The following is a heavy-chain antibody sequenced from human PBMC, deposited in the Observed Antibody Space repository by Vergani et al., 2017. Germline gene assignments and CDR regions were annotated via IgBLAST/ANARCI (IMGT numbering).Heavy chain of an antibody. D-gene: IGHD6-13*01. V-gene: IGHV4-31*03. J-gene: IGHJ3*02. Sequence: QLQLQESGPGLVKPSETLSLTCTVSGGSISSGGYYWSWIRQHPGKGLEWIGYIYYSGSTYYNPSLKSRVTISVDTSKNQFSLKRSSVTAADTAVYYCARDRGIAAGDAFDIWGQGTMVTVSS. CDR1: GGSISSGGYY. CDR2: IYYSGST. CDR3: ARDRGIAAGDAFDI.